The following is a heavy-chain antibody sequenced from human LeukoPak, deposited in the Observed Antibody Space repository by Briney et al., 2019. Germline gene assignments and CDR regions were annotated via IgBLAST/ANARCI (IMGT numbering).Heavy chain of an antibody. D-gene: IGHD3-22*01. CDR1: GFTFSSYG. Sequence: PGGSLRLSCAASGFTFSSYGMHWVRQAPGNGLEWVAVIWYDGSNKYYADSVKGRFTISRDNSKNTLYLQMNSLRAEDTAVYYCARDHPNSSGYYPLDYWGQGTLVTVSS. J-gene: IGHJ4*02. CDR2: IWYDGSNK. CDR3: ARDHPNSSGYYPLDY. V-gene: IGHV3-33*01.